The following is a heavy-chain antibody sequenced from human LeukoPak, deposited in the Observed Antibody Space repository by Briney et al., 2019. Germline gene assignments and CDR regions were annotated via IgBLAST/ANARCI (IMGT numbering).Heavy chain of an antibody. Sequence: ASVKVSCKASGYTFTGNYMHWVRQAPGQGLEWMGWINPNSGGTNYAQKFQGRVTMTRDTSISTAYMELSRLRSDDTAVYYCARGSFAGYYDSKIDYWGQGTLVTVSS. J-gene: IGHJ4*02. CDR2: INPNSGGT. D-gene: IGHD3-22*01. CDR1: GYTFTGNY. CDR3: ARGSFAGYYDSKIDY. V-gene: IGHV1-2*02.